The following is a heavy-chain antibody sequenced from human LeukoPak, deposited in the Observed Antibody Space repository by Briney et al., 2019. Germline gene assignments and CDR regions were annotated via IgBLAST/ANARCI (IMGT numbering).Heavy chain of an antibody. J-gene: IGHJ4*02. Sequence: SETLSLTCTVSGYSISSGYYWGWIRQPPGKGLEWIGSIYHSGSTYYNPSLKSRVTISVDTSKNQFSLKLSSVTAADTAVYYCARGPRSVAVGGVIAPFDCWGQGTLVTVSS. D-gene: IGHD3-16*02. CDR1: GYSISSGYY. V-gene: IGHV4-38-2*02. CDR2: IYHSGST. CDR3: ARGPRSVAVGGVIAPFDC.